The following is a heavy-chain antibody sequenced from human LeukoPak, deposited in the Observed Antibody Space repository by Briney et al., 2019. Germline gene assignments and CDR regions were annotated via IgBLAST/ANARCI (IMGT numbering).Heavy chain of an antibody. CDR2: IYHSGST. V-gene: IGHV4-4*02. CDR3: ARDVRDYYDFRGFGY. Sequence: SETLPLTCAVSGGSISSSDWWSWVCQPPGKGLEWIGEIYHSGSTNYNPSLKSRVTISVDKSKNQFSLKLSSVTAADTAVYYCARDVRDYYDFRGFGYWGQGTLVTVSS. D-gene: IGHD3-22*01. CDR1: GGSISSSDW. J-gene: IGHJ4*02.